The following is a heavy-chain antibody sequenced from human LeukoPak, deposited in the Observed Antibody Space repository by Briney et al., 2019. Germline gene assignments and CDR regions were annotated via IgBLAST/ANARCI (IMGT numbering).Heavy chain of an antibody. Sequence: GGSLRLSCAASGFTFSGHIMNWVRQLPGKRLEWVAYVSGSGSTVYYADSVKGRFTISRDNGKSSLYLQMNSLRVEDTALYYCVRQFASWGQGTLVTVSS. CDR2: VSGSGSTV. V-gene: IGHV3-48*01. CDR3: VRQFAS. J-gene: IGHJ4*02. CDR1: GFTFSGHI.